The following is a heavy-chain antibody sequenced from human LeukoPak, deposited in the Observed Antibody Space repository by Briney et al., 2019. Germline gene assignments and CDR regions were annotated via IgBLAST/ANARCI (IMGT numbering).Heavy chain of an antibody. CDR1: GFTFSDYY. Sequence: GGSLRLSCAASGFTFSDYYMSWIRQAPGKGLEWVSAISGSGGSTYYADSVKGRFTISRDNSKNTLYLQMNSLRAEDTAVYYCAKSSGLLPYYFDYWGQGTLVTVSS. D-gene: IGHD2-15*01. J-gene: IGHJ4*02. CDR3: AKSSGLLPYYFDY. V-gene: IGHV3-23*01. CDR2: ISGSGGST.